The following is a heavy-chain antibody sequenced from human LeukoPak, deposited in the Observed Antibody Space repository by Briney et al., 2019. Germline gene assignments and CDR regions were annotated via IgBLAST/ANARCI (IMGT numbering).Heavy chain of an antibody. Sequence: GRSLRLSCAASGNYCMHWVRQAPGKGLVWVSHINSDGSWTSYADSVKGRFTISKDNAKNTVYLQMNNLRAEDTAVYYCVSFYEAYWGRGTLVTVSS. CDR3: VSFYEAY. V-gene: IGHV3-74*01. J-gene: IGHJ4*02. CDR1: GNYC. CDR2: INSDGSWT. D-gene: IGHD2/OR15-2a*01.